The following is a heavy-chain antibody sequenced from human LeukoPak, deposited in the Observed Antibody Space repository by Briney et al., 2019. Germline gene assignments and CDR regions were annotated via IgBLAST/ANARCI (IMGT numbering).Heavy chain of an antibody. CDR1: GYTFTSYY. CDR2: INPSGGST. Sequence: ASVKVSCKASGYTFTSYYMHWVRQAPGQGLEWMGIINPSGGSTSYAQKFQGRVTMTRDMSTSTVYMELSSLRSEDTAVYYCASNGMADTHSFDYWGQGTLVTVSS. V-gene: IGHV1-46*01. CDR3: ASNGMADTHSFDY. J-gene: IGHJ4*02. D-gene: IGHD5-24*01.